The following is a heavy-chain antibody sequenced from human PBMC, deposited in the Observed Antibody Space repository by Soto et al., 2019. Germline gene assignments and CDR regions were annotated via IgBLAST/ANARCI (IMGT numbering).Heavy chain of an antibody. CDR2: ISYSSATI. CDR1: GFTFSNYG. D-gene: IGHD5-18*01. Sequence: PGGSLRLSCAASGFTFSNYGINWVRQALGRGLEWISFISYSSATIHYADSVRGRFTISRDNANNSLYLEMSSLRDEDTAVYFCARDSSKYTYGSFYFDYWGQGTLVTVSS. V-gene: IGHV3-48*02. CDR3: ARDSSKYTYGSFYFDY. J-gene: IGHJ4*02.